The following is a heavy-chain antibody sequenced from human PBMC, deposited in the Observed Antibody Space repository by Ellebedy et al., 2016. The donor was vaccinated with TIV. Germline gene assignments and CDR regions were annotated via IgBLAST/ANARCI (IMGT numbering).Heavy chain of an antibody. CDR1: GFTFSDYY. J-gene: IGHJ4*02. V-gene: IGHV3-11*06. D-gene: IGHD2-8*02. CDR2: ISTSSSYT. CDR3: VRTGRPWFDY. Sequence: PGGSLRLSCVASGFTFSDYYMSWIRQPPGKGLEWVSTISTSSSYTQCADSVKGRFTVSRDDAKNSLYLHMNSLKAEDTAVYYCVRTGRPWFDYWGQGTLVTVSS.